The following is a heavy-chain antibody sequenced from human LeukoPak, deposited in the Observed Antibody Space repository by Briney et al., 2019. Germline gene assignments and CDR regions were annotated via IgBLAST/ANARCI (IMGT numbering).Heavy chain of an antibody. D-gene: IGHD3-10*01. J-gene: IGHJ4*02. CDR1: GFTFSDAW. CDR3: TSLARIRGVIPFDY. CDR2: MKSKTDSGTT. V-gene: IGHV3-15*01. Sequence: RQTLRLSCAASGFTFSDAWMSWVRQAPGKGVESGGRMKSKTDSGTTNYAPPVKGGFTIQRDHSKNTLYLQMNSLNTEDTAVYYCTSLARIRGVIPFDYWGQGTLVTVSS.